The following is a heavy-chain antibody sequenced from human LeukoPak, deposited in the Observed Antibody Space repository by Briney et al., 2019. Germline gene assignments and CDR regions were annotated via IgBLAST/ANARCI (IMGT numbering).Heavy chain of an antibody. J-gene: IGHJ1*01. V-gene: IGHV3-33*01. Sequence: PGGSLRLSCAASGFTFSSYGMHWVRQAPGKGLEWVAVIWYDGTNKYYADSVKGRFTISRDNSKNTLYLQMNSLRAEDTAVYYCARTASRGPQSAEPFHHWGQGTLVTVSS. CDR1: GFTFSSYG. CDR3: ARTASRGPQSAEPFHH. CDR2: IWYDGTNK.